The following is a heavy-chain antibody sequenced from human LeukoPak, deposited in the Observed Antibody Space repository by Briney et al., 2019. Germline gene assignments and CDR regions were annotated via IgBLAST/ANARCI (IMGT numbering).Heavy chain of an antibody. V-gene: IGHV3-20*01. D-gene: IGHD2-2*01. CDR2: INWNGGST. CDR1: GFTFDDYG. J-gene: IGHJ6*03. CDR3: ARRVQVVPAATPVYYMDV. Sequence: GGSLRLSCAASGFTFDDYGMSWVRQAPGKGLEWVSGINWNGGSTGYADSVKGRFTISRDNAKSSLYLQMNSLRAEDTALYHCARRVQVVPAATPVYYMDVWGKGTTVTVSS.